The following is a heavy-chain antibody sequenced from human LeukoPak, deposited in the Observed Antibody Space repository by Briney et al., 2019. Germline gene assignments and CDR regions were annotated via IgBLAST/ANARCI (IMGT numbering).Heavy chain of an antibody. CDR1: GFTFSNSW. CDR3: ATYNNSLDY. CDR2: IKQDGSEK. V-gene: IGHV3-7*01. J-gene: IGHJ4*02. Sequence: GGSLRLSCTVSGFTFSNSWMSWVRQAPGKGLEWVANIKQDGSEKYYVDSVKGRFTISRDNAKNSLYLQMNSLRAEDTAVYYCATYNNSLDYWGQGTLVTVSS. D-gene: IGHD4-11*01.